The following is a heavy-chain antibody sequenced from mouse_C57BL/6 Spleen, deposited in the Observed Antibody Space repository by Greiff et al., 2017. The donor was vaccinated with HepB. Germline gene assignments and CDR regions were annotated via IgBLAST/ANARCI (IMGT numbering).Heavy chain of an antibody. J-gene: IGHJ1*03. V-gene: IGHV1-82*01. CDR1: GYAFSSSW. Sequence: VKLQESGPELVKPGASVKISCKASGYAFSSSWMNWVKQRPGKGLEWIGRIYPGDGDTNYNGKFKGKATLTADKSSSTAYMQLSSLTSEDSAVYFCAREEVNYYGSSFWYFDVWGTGTTVTVSS. D-gene: IGHD1-1*01. CDR3: AREEVNYYGSSFWYFDV. CDR2: IYPGDGDT.